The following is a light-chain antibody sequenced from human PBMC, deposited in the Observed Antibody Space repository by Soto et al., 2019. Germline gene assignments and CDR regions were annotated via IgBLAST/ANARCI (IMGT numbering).Light chain of an antibody. Sequence: DIQMTRSPSTLSASVGDRVTITCRASQSISSWLAWYQQKPGKAPKLLIYAASTLQSGVPSRFSSSGSGTDFTLTISCLQSEDFATYYCQQYYSYPRTFGQGTKVDIK. J-gene: IGKJ1*01. CDR1: QSISSW. CDR3: QQYYSYPRT. CDR2: AAS. V-gene: IGKV1-5*01.